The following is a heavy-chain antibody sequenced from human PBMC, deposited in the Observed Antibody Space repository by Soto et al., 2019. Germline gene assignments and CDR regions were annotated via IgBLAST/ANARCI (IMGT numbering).Heavy chain of an antibody. CDR1: GGSISSYY. CDR3: ARLQLVKETWFDP. D-gene: IGHD6-13*01. Sequence: PSETLSLTCTVSGGSISSYYWSWIRQPPGKGLEWIGYIYFTGSTNSNSSLKSRVTMSVDTSRNQFSLKLTSVTAADTAVYYCARLQLVKETWFDPWGQGTLVTSPQ. V-gene: IGHV4-59*01. J-gene: IGHJ5*02. CDR2: IYFTGST.